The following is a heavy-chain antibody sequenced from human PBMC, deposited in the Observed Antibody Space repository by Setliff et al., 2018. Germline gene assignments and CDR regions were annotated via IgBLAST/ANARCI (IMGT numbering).Heavy chain of an antibody. CDR2: INPDNGNR. D-gene: IGHD3-10*01. CDR1: GFTLTSYP. CDR3: ARDHVYGSQYYYYYYGMDV. J-gene: IGHJ6*02. Sequence: ASVKVTCKASGFTLTSYPIHWVRQAPGQRLEWMGWINPDNGNRKYSQRFQGRVTITRDTSASTVFLELSTLRSEDTAVYYCARDHVYGSQYYYYYYGMDVWGQGTTVTVSS. V-gene: IGHV1-3*01.